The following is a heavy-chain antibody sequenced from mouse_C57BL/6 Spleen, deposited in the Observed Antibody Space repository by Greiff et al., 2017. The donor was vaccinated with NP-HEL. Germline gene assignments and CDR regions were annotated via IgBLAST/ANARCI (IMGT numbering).Heavy chain of an antibody. V-gene: IGHV3-6*01. Sequence: EVKLMESGPGLVKPSQSLSLTCSVTGYSITSGYYWNWIRQFPGNKLEWMGYISYDGSNNYNPSLNNRISITRDTSKNQFFLKLNSVTTEDTATYYCARDLLPGAYWGQGTLVTVSA. J-gene: IGHJ3*01. CDR3: ARDLLPGAY. CDR2: ISYDGSN. CDR1: GYSITSGYY.